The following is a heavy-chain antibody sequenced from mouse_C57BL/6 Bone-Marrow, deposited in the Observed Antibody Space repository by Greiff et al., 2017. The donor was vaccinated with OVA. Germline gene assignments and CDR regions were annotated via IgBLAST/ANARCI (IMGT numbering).Heavy chain of an antibody. D-gene: IGHD1-1*01. CDR3: AIDYYGSSYPYWYFDV. CDR1: GFTFSSYA. J-gene: IGHJ1*03. CDR2: ISDGGSYT. V-gene: IGHV5-4*01. Sequence: EVKLMESGGGLVKPGGSLKLSCAASGFTFSSYAMSWVRQTPEQRLEWVATISDGGSYTYSPDNVKGRFTISRDNAKNNLYLQMSHLKSEDTAMYYCAIDYYGSSYPYWYFDVWGTGTTVTVSS.